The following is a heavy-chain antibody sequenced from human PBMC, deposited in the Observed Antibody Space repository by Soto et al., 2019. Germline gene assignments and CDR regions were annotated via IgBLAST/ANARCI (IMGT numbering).Heavy chain of an antibody. V-gene: IGHV1-3*01. CDR2: INAGNGNT. J-gene: IGHJ6*02. CDR3: ARYAGLGRSETAPDGMDG. CDR1: GYYFESYV. D-gene: IGHD2-2*01. Sequence: APVKVSCKPSGYYFESYVMHWVRQAPGQSLEWMGWINAGNGNTKYSQNFQDRITFTRDTSASIAYMELSGLSSADTAVDYCARYAGLGRSETAPDGMDGWG.